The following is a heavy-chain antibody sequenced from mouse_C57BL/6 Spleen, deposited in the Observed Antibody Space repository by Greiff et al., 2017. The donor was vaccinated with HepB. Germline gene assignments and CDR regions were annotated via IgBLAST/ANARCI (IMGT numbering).Heavy chain of an antibody. CDR2: ISYDGSN. D-gene: IGHD2-4*01. V-gene: IGHV3-6*01. CDR1: GYSITSGYY. J-gene: IGHJ2*01. CDR3: AYDYDVGY. Sequence: VQLQQSGPGLVKPSQSLSLTCSVTGYSITSGYYWNWIRQFPGNKLEWMGYISYDGSNNYNPSLKNRISITRDTSKNQFFLKLNSVTTEDTATYYCAYDYDVGYWGQGTTLTVSS.